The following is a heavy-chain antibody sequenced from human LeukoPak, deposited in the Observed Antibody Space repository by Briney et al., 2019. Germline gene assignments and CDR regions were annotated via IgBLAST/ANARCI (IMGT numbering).Heavy chain of an antibody. CDR3: ARGYSYGYSWFDP. CDR1: GGSISSYY. V-gene: IGHV4-59*01. CDR2: TYYSGST. Sequence: SETLSLTCTVSGGSISSYYWSWIRQPPGKGLEWIGYTYYSGSTNYNPSLKSRVTISVDTSKNQFSLKLSSVTAADTAVYYCARGYSYGYSWFDPWGQGTLVTVSS. J-gene: IGHJ5*02. D-gene: IGHD5-18*01.